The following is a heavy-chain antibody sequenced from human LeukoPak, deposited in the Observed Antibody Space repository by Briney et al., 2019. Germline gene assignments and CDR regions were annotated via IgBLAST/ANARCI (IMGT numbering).Heavy chain of an antibody. Sequence: SETLSLTCTVSGYSISSGYYWGWIRQPPGKWLEWIGSIYYSGSTYYNPSLKSRVTISVDTPKNQFSLKLSSVTAADTAVYYCAGELPNALTAAGTYFDYWGQGTLVTVSS. CDR2: IYYSGST. CDR3: AGELPNALTAAGTYFDY. CDR1: GYSISSGYY. J-gene: IGHJ4*02. V-gene: IGHV4-38-2*02. D-gene: IGHD6-13*01.